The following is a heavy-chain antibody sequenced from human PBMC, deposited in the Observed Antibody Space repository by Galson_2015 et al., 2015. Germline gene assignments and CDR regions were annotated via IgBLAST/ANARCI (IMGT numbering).Heavy chain of an antibody. CDR2: INPSGGST. V-gene: IGHV1-46*01. CDR3: ARGGVGTAAIGY. CDR1: GYTLTELS. D-gene: IGHD6-13*01. Sequence: SVKVSCKVSGYTLTELSMHWVRQAPGQGLEWMGIINPSGGSTSYAQKFQGRVTMTRDTSTSTVYMELSSLRSEDTAVYYCARGGVGTAAIGYWGQGTLVTVSS. J-gene: IGHJ4*02.